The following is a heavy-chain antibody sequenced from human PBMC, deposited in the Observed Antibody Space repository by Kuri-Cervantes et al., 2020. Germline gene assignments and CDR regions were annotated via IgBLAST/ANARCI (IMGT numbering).Heavy chain of an antibody. Sequence: SETLSLTCTVSFGSNSDYSWSWIRQPAGKGLEWIGYLYYRGSTNYNPSLKSRVTISVDTSKNQFSLKLSSVTAADTAVYYCARDEVTTINGGGGAFDIWGQGTMVTVSS. CDR3: ARDEVTTINGGGGAFDI. V-gene: IGHV4-59*01. J-gene: IGHJ3*02. D-gene: IGHD5-24*01. CDR1: FGSNSDYS. CDR2: LYYRGST.